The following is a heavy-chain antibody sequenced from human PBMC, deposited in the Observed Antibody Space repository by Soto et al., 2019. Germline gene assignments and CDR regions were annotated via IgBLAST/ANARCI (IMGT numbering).Heavy chain of an antibody. J-gene: IGHJ4*02. CDR1: GFTFSSYS. V-gene: IGHV3-21*01. CDR3: ARDLSGRGYSYGFNDY. D-gene: IGHD5-18*01. CDR2: ISSSSIDI. Sequence: EVQLVESGGGLVKPGGSLRLSCAASGFTFSSYSMNWVRQAPGKGLEWVSSISSSSIDIYYADSVKGRFTISRDNAKKSLYLQMNSLRAEDTAVYYCARDLSGRGYSYGFNDYWGQGTLVTVSS.